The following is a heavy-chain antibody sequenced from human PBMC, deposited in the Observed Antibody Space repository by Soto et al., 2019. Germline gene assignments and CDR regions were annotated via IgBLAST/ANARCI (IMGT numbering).Heavy chain of an antibody. D-gene: IGHD3-10*01. V-gene: IGHV3-21*01. CDR3: ARDLGITMVRGRNYFDY. CDR1: GFTFSSYS. CDR2: ISSSSSYI. Sequence: PGGSLRLSCAASGFTFSSYSMNWVRQAPGKGLEWVSSISSSSSYIYYADSVKGRFTISRDNAKNSLYLQMNSLRAEDTAVYYCARDLGITMVRGRNYFDYWGQGTLVTVSS. J-gene: IGHJ4*02.